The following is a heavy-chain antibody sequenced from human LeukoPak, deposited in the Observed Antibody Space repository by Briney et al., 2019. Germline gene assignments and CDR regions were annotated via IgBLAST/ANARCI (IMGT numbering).Heavy chain of an antibody. CDR1: GGTFSSYA. CDR3: ARHPGVYSSSWSCDY. J-gene: IGHJ4*02. D-gene: IGHD6-13*01. CDR2: IIPILGIA. Sequence: ASVKVSCKASGGTFSSYAISWVRQAPGQGLEWMGRIIPILGIANYAQKFQGRVTITADKSTSTAYMELSSLRSEDTAVYYCARHPGVYSSSWSCDYWGQGTLVTVSS. V-gene: IGHV1-69*04.